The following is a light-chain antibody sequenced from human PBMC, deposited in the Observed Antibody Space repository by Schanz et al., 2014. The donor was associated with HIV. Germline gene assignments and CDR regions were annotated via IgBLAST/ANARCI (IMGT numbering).Light chain of an antibody. CDR2: DVS. J-gene: IGLJ2*01. Sequence: QSVLTQPASVSGSPGQSITISCTGTSSDVGTYDYVSWYQQHPGKAPKLMIYDVSYRPSGVSNRFSGSKSGNTASLTISGLQAEDEAEYYCSSYTSSSTLVVFGGGTKLTVL. V-gene: IGLV2-14*03. CDR3: SSYTSSSTLVV. CDR1: SSDVGTYDY.